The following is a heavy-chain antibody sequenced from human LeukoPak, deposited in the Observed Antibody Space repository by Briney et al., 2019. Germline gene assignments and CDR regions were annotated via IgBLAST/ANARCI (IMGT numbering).Heavy chain of an antibody. Sequence: SETLSLTCTVSGGSISSYYWSWIRQPPGKGLEWIGYIYYSGSTTYNPSLKSRVTISVDTSKNQFSLRLSFVTAADTAVYYCARDVRGFGELYAFDVWGQGTMVTVSS. CDR2: IYYSGST. CDR3: ARDVRGFGELYAFDV. J-gene: IGHJ3*01. CDR1: GGSISSYY. D-gene: IGHD3-10*01. V-gene: IGHV4-59*01.